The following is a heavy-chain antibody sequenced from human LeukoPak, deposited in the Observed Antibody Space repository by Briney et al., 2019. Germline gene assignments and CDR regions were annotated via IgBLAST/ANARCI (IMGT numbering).Heavy chain of an antibody. J-gene: IGHJ2*01. CDR2: INHSGST. V-gene: IGHV4-34*01. Sequence: PSETLSLTCAVYGGSFSGYYWSWIRQPPGKGLEWIGEINHSGSTNYNPSLKSRVTISVHTSKNQFSMKLSSVTAADTAVYYCARRGGSWYYTRWYFDLWGRGTLVTVSS. CDR1: GGSFSGYY. D-gene: IGHD6-13*01. CDR3: ARRGGSWYYTRWYFDL.